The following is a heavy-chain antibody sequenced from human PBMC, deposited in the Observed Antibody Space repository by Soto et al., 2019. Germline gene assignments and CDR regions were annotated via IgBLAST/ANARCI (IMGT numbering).Heavy chain of an antibody. CDR2: ISAYNGNT. CDR3: ARSLGDYGAFDI. V-gene: IGHV1-18*01. Sequence: ASVKVSCKXSGYTFTSYGISWVRQAPGQGLEWMGWISAYNGNTNYAQKLQGRVTMTTDTSTSTACMELRSLRSDDTAVYYCARSLGDYGAFDIWGQGTMVTVSS. J-gene: IGHJ3*02. CDR1: GYTFTSYG. D-gene: IGHD4-17*01.